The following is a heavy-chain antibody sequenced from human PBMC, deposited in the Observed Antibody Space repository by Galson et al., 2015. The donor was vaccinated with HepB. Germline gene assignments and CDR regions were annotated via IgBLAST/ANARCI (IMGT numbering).Heavy chain of an antibody. Sequence: SVKVSCKASGYTFTSYGISWVRQAPGQGLEWMGWISAYNGNTDYAQKLQGRVTMTTDTSTNTAYMELRSLRSDDTAVYYCARIFLGTVTTDWGPGTLVTVSS. V-gene: IGHV1-18*01. CDR2: ISAYNGNT. CDR1: GYTFTSYG. CDR3: ARIFLGTVTTD. D-gene: IGHD4-17*01. J-gene: IGHJ4*02.